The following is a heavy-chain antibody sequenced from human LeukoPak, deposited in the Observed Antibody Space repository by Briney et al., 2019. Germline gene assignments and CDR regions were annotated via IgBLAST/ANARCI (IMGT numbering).Heavy chain of an antibody. CDR2: IQYDGSNK. J-gene: IGHJ4*02. CDR1: GFTFSGYG. D-gene: IGHD6-13*01. CDR3: GKGGSSSWDYFDY. Sequence: GGSLRLSCAASGFTFSGYGMRWVRQAPGKGLEWVAFIQYDGSNKEYADSVKGRFTISRDNSDNTLYLQMNSLRVEDTAVYYCGKGGSSSWDYFDYWGQGTLVTVSS. V-gene: IGHV3-30*02.